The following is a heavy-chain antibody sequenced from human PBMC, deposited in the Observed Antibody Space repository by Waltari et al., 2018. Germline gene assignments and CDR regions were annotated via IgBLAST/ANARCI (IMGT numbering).Heavy chain of an antibody. Sequence: EVQLVESGGGLVQPGGSLRLSCAASGFPFSTYWMSWVGQAPGKGLEWVDNIKPDGSEKYSGDSVKGRVTISRDNAKNSLSLQMNSLSAEDTAVYFCARVYNTGWYGFDYGGQGTLVTVSS. CDR3: ARVYNTGWYGFDY. D-gene: IGHD6-19*01. V-gene: IGHV3-7*01. J-gene: IGHJ4*02. CDR1: GFPFSTYW. CDR2: IKPDGSEK.